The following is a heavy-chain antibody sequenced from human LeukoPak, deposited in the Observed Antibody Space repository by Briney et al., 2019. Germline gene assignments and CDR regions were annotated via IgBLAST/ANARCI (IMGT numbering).Heavy chain of an antibody. CDR2: INWNGAWT. D-gene: IGHD3-22*01. CDR3: AGYYYDSSRGFDL. CDR1: GFKFDDYG. Sequence: GGSLRLSCAASGFKFDDYGMSWVRQAPGKGLVWVCDINWNGAWTGYADSVKGRFTISRDNAKNSLYLQMNSLRAEDTALYYCAGYYYDSSRGFDLWGQGTLVTVSP. J-gene: IGHJ5*02. V-gene: IGHV3-20*04.